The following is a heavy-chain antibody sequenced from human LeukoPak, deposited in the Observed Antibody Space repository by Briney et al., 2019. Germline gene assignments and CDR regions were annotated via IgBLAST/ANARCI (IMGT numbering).Heavy chain of an antibody. Sequence: ASVKVSCKASGYTFTSYYMHWVRQAPGQGLEWMGIISPSGGSTSYAQKFQGRVTMTRDMSTSTVYMELSSLRSEDTALYYCARRMGSGGFDYWGQGTLVTVSP. CDR1: GYTFTSYY. CDR3: ARRMGSGGFDY. D-gene: IGHD2-15*01. V-gene: IGHV1-46*01. J-gene: IGHJ4*02. CDR2: ISPSGGST.